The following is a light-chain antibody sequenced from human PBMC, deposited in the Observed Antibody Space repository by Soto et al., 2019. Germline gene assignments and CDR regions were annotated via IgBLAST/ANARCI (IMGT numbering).Light chain of an antibody. J-gene: IGKJ1*01. Sequence: DIQMTQSPSTLSASVGDRVTITCRASQNISSWLVWYQQRPGTAPKLLIYQASGLESGVPSRFSGSGCGKVFTLTISSLQPDYVAAYYCQHDNSYWTFGEGTKVEIK. V-gene: IGKV1-5*03. CDR2: QAS. CDR3: QHDNSYWT. CDR1: QNISSW.